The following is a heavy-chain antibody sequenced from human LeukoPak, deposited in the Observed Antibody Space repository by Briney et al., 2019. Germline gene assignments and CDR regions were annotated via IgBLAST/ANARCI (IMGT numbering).Heavy chain of an antibody. Sequence: ASVKVSCKASGYTFTTYPMNWVRQAPGQGLEWVGWINTNTGNPTYAQGFTGRFVFSLDTSVSTAYLQISSLKADDTAVYYCARDPYTSSSWYRGRANNWFDPWGRGTLVTVSS. CDR3: ARDPYTSSSWYRGRANNWFDP. J-gene: IGHJ5*02. V-gene: IGHV7-4-1*02. D-gene: IGHD6-13*01. CDR2: INTNTGNP. CDR1: GYTFTTYP.